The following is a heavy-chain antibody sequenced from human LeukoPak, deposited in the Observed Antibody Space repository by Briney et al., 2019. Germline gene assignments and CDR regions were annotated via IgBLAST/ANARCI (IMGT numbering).Heavy chain of an antibody. Sequence: PGGSLRLSCAASGFTFSSYGMHWVRQAPGKGLEWVAVISYDGSNKYYADSVKGRFTISRDNSKNTLYLQMNSLRAEDTAVYYCAKRQYYYGSGSYPDYWGQGTLVTVSS. CDR1: GFTFSSYG. CDR3: AKRQYYYGSGSYPDY. J-gene: IGHJ4*02. CDR2: ISYDGSNK. D-gene: IGHD3-10*01. V-gene: IGHV3-30*18.